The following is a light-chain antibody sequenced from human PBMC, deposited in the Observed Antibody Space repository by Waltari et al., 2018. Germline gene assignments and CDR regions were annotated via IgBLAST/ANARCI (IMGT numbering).Light chain of an antibody. Sequence: EIVLTQSPATLSLSPGERATLSCRASQSVSSYLAWYQQKPGQAPRLLIYDVSNRATGIPARFSGSGSGTDFTLTISSLEPEDFAVYYCQQRRNWLYTFGQGTKLEIK. CDR1: QSVSSY. J-gene: IGKJ2*01. V-gene: IGKV3-11*01. CDR2: DVS. CDR3: QQRRNWLYT.